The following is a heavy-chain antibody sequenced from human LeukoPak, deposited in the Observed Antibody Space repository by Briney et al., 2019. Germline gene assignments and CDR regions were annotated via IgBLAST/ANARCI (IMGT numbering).Heavy chain of an antibody. J-gene: IGHJ6*03. CDR1: GGSISSYY. CDR2: VYYSGST. V-gene: IGHV4-59*01. Sequence: SETLSLTCTVSGGSISSYYWSWIRQPPGKGLEWSGYVYYSGSTNYNPYLQRRGTISVDTCKNQLSLKLSSVTAADTAVYYCARDLRGYRYCYYYYIDVWGKGTTVTVSS. D-gene: IGHD5-12*01. CDR3: ARDLRGYRYCYYYYIDV.